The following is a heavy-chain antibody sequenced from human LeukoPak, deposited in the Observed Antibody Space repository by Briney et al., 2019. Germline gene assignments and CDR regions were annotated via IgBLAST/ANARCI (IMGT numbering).Heavy chain of an antibody. V-gene: IGHV1-46*01. CDR3: AREQRGGLVGSLGGLFASYYTYYYMDV. CDR2: INPSDGAT. J-gene: IGHJ6*03. D-gene: IGHD3-16*01. Sequence: ASVKVSCKASGYTFTMFYIHWVRQAPGQGLEWMGMINPSDGATTYAQKFQGRLTMTRDMSTTTVYMDLRTLRSEDTAVYFCAREQRGGLVGSLGGLFASYYTYYYMDVWGRGTTVTVSS. CDR1: GYTFTMFY.